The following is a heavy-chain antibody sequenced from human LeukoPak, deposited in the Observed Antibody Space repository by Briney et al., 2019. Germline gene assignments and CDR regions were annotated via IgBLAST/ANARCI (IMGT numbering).Heavy chain of an antibody. Sequence: PGGSLRLSCEASGLTFNNYAMHWVRQSSGKGLEWVSGIGSSGGGTYYADSVKGRFTISRDNSKNTLYLQMNSLRAEDTAVYYCCSANWGSIPGDWGQGTLVTVSS. CDR2: IGSSGGGT. D-gene: IGHD7-27*01. CDR3: CSANWGSIPGD. CDR1: GLTFNNYA. V-gene: IGHV3-23*01. J-gene: IGHJ4*02.